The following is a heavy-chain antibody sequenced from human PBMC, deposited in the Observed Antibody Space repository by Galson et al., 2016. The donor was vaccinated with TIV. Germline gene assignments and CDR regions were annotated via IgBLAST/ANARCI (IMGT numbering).Heavy chain of an antibody. CDR3: ATQRYSTVARFDH. D-gene: IGHD4-23*01. CDR2: MYYSGRT. Sequence: TLSLTCTVSGDSVSSGFYYWGWIRQPPGKGLEWIGSMYYSGRTYYNPSLKSRVTMSVDTSKNQFSLKLSSVTPADTAVFYCATQRYSTVARFDHWGQGSPLTVSS. J-gene: IGHJ4*02. CDR1: GDSVSSGFYY. V-gene: IGHV4-39*01.